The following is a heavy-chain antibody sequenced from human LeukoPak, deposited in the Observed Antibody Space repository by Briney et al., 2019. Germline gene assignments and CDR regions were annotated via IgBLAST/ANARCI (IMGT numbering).Heavy chain of an antibody. Sequence: SETLSLTCTVSGGSISSSSYYWGWIRQPPGKGLEWIGSIYYSGSTYYNPSLKSRVTISVDTSKNQFSLKLSSVTGADTAVYYCARHFTSGSYSPAGYWGQGTLVTVSS. V-gene: IGHV4-39*01. J-gene: IGHJ4*02. CDR2: IYYSGST. CDR3: ARHFTSGSYSPAGY. CDR1: GGSISSSSYY. D-gene: IGHD1-26*01.